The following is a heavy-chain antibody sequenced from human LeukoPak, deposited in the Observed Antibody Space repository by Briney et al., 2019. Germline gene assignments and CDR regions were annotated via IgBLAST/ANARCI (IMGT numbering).Heavy chain of an antibody. CDR2: ISSSSSYI. CDR3: ARAVVDSGYDVSFDY. CDR1: GFTFSSYS. J-gene: IGHJ4*02. D-gene: IGHD5-12*01. Sequence: GGSLRLSCAASGFTFSSYSMNWVRQAPGKGLEWVSSISSSSSYIYYADSVKGRFTISRDNAKNSLYLQMNSLRAEDTAVYYCARAVVDSGYDVSFDYWGQGTLVTVSS. V-gene: IGHV3-21*01.